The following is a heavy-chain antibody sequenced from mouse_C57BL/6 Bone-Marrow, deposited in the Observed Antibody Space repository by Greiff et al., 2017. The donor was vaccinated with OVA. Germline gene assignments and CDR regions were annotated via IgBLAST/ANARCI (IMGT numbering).Heavy chain of an antibody. CDR2: IWSGGST. J-gene: IGHJ2*01. V-gene: IGHV2-2*01. CDR3: ATSIYYDYYFDY. Sequence: QVHVKQSGPGLVQPSQSLSITCTVSGFSLTSYGVHWVRQSPGKGLEWLGVIWSGGSTDYNAAFISRLSISKDNSKSQVFFKMNSLQADDTAIYYCATSIYYDYYFDYWGQGTTLTVSS. D-gene: IGHD2-4*01. CDR1: GFSLTSYG.